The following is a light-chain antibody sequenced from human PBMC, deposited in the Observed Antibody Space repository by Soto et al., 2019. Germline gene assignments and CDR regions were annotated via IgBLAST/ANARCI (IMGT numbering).Light chain of an antibody. V-gene: IGKV3-15*01. J-gene: IGKJ1*01. Sequence: EIVMTQSPAPLSVSPGERATLSCRASQSVSSNLAWYQQKPGQAPRLLIYGASTRATGIPARFSGSGSGTEFTLTISSLQSEDFAVYYCQQYNNWPPTFSQGTKVEIK. CDR3: QQYNNWPPT. CDR2: GAS. CDR1: QSVSSN.